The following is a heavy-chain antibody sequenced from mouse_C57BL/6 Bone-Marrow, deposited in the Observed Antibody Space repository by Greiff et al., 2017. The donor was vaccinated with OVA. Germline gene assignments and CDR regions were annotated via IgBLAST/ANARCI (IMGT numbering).Heavy chain of an antibody. Sequence: QVQLQQPGAELVKPGASVKLSCKASGYTFTSYWMHWVKQRPGQGLEWIGMIHPNSGSTNYNEKFKSKATLTVDKSSSTAYMQLSSLTSEDSAVYYCARYPYYYGSSYRAMDYWGQGTSVTVSS. CDR2: IHPNSGST. CDR3: ARYPYYYGSSYRAMDY. D-gene: IGHD1-1*01. V-gene: IGHV1-64*01. J-gene: IGHJ4*01. CDR1: GYTFTSYW.